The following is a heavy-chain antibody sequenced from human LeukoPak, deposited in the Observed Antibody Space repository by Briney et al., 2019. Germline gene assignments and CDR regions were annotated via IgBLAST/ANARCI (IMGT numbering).Heavy chain of an antibody. CDR3: ARGCSSTSCVYGMDV. CDR1: GGSISSGGYS. J-gene: IGHJ6*02. CDR2: IYHSGST. V-gene: IGHV4-30-2*01. Sequence: SETLSLTCAVSGGSISSGGYSWSWIRQPPGKGLEWIGYIYHSGSTYYNPSLKSRVTISVDRSKNQFSLKLSSVTAADTAVHYCARGCSSTSCVYGMDVWGQGTTVTVSS. D-gene: IGHD2-2*01.